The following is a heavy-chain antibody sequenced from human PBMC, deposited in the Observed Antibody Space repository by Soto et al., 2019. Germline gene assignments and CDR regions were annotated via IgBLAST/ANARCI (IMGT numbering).Heavy chain of an antibody. J-gene: IGHJ4*02. CDR3: ARLKRTSCISGCCYSYYFDF. D-gene: IGHD2-2*02. CDR2: MNPNSGNT. Sequence: QVQLVQSGAEVKKPGASVKVSCKASGYTFTSYDINWVRQATGQGLEWMGWMNPNSGNTGYAQNFQGRVSMTRNTSIGTAYMELSSLTSEDTAVYFCARLKRTSCISGCCYSYYFDFWGQGTVVIVSS. V-gene: IGHV1-8*01. CDR1: GYTFTSYD.